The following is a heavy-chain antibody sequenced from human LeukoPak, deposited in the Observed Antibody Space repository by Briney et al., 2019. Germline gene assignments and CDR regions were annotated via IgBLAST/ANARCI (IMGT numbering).Heavy chain of an antibody. CDR2: IIPMFVTA. J-gene: IGHJ3*02. CDR3: ARDDFSSARAFDI. Sequence: SVKVSCKASGGTFNKYSISWVRQAPGQGPEWMGGIIPMFVTANYARKFQGRLTITADKSTSTAYMELSSLRSEDTAAYYCARDDFSSARAFDIWGQGTMVTVSS. V-gene: IGHV1-69*06. D-gene: IGHD6-13*01. CDR1: GGTFNKYS.